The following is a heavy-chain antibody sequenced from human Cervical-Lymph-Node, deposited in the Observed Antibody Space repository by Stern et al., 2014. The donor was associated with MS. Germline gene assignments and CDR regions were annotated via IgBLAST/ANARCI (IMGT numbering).Heavy chain of an antibody. Sequence: VQLVPSGAEVKKPGSSVKVSCKASGGTFSTFAISWLRQAPGQGLEWMGGIIPIFGTGNPAQKFQGRVTITADESTSTAYMELSSLRSEDTAVYYCARDREAHYFDYWGQGTLVTVSS. J-gene: IGHJ4*02. V-gene: IGHV1-69*01. CDR3: ARDREAHYFDY. CDR1: GGTFSTFA. CDR2: IIPIFGTG.